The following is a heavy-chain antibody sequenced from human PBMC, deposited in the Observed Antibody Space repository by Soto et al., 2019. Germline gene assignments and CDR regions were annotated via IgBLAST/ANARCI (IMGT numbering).Heavy chain of an antibody. Sequence: SGPTLVNPTQTLTLTCTISGFSLSTDGMCVSWIRQPPGKALEWLARIDWNDDKYYSTSLKTRLTISKDTSKNQAVLTMTKLEPADTPPYYCAGVWCLEEKKYFQNGGQGTLVTVSS. CDR1: GFSLSTDGMC. J-gene: IGHJ1*01. CDR3: AGVWCLEEKKYFQN. V-gene: IGHV2-70*11. CDR2: IDWNDDK. D-gene: IGHD2-21*01.